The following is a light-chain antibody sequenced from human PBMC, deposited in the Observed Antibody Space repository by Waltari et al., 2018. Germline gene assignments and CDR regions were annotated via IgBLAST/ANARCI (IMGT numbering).Light chain of an antibody. CDR1: EGISNY. CDR2: DAS. J-gene: IGKJ1*01. CDR3: QQRTIWSGP. Sequence: VVLTQSPATMSLSPGERDTLSCRASEGISNYLAWYQQKPGQAPRRLIYDASTRATGFPARFSGSGSGTDFTLTISSLEPDDFAVYYCQQRTIWSGPFGQGTKVEIK. V-gene: IGKV3-11*01.